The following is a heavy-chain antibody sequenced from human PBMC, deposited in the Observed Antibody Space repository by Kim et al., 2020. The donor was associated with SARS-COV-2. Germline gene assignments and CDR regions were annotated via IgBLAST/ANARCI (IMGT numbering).Heavy chain of an antibody. J-gene: IGHJ6*02. Sequence: KFQGRGTITADKSTSTAYMELSSLRSEDTAVYYCARGEAAAGEDYYGMDVWGQGTTVTVSS. CDR3: ARGEAAAGEDYYGMDV. V-gene: IGHV1-69*04. D-gene: IGHD6-13*01.